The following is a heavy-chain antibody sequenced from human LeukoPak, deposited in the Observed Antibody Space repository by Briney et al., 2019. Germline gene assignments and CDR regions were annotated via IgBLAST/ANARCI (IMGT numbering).Heavy chain of an antibody. D-gene: IGHD3-22*01. CDR1: GYTFTGYY. CDR3: AGPDYYDSSGYPDY. CDR2: INPNSGGT. V-gene: IGHV1-2*02. Sequence: ASVKVSCKASGYTFTGYYMHWVRQAPGQGLEWMGWINPNSGGTNYAQKFQGRVTMTRDTSISTAYMELSRLRSDDTAVYYCAGPDYYDSSGYPDYWGQGTLVTVSS. J-gene: IGHJ4*02.